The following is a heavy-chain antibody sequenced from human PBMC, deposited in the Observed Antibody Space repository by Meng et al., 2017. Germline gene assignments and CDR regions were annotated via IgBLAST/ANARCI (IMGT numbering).Heavy chain of an antibody. V-gene: IGHV2-5*02. CDR2: IYWDDDK. D-gene: IGHD2-21*02. J-gene: IGHJ5*02. CDR3: AHRRGDSREGWFDP. CDR1: GFSLSTSGVG. Sequence: QITLKESGPTLVKPTQALTLTCTFSGFSLSTSGVGVGWIRQPPGKALEWLALIYWDDDKRYSPSLKSRLTITKDTSKNQVVLTMTNMDPVDTATYYCAHRRGDSREGWFDPWGQGTLVTVSS.